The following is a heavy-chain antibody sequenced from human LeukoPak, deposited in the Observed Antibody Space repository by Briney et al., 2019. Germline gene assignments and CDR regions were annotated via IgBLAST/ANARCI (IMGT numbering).Heavy chain of an antibody. CDR2: ISGST. CDR1: GFTFTSYA. Sequence: GGSLRLSCAASGFTFTSYAMSWVRQAPGKGLEWVSGISGSTYYADSVKGRFTISRDNSKNTLYLQMNSPRAEDTAVYYCAKKYSSNWYTAFDIWGQGTMVTVSS. J-gene: IGHJ3*02. CDR3: AKKYSSNWYTAFDI. V-gene: IGHV3-23*01. D-gene: IGHD6-13*01.